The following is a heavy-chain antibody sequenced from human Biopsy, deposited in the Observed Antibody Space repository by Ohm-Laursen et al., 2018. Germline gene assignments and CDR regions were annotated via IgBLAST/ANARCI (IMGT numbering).Heavy chain of an antibody. CDR3: ARGPYGDNAGAFDV. J-gene: IGHJ3*01. CDR1: GGSLSGYD. CDR2: FSHTGTT. D-gene: IGHD4/OR15-4a*01. Sequence: GTLSLTCAVDGGSLSGYDWTWIRQPPGKGLEWVGEFSHTGTTIYNPSLKSRLTISVDKSKNHFSLRLTSVTAADTATYFCARGPYGDNAGAFDVWGQGTVVTVSS. V-gene: IGHV4-34*01.